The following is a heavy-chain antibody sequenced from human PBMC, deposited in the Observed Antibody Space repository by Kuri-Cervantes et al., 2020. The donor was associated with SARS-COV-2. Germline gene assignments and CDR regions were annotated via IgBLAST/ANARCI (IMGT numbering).Heavy chain of an antibody. V-gene: IGHV1-18*01. D-gene: IGHD3-22*01. CDR3: ARARLTKYYYDSSGYWGY. CDR2: ISAYNGNT. CDR1: GYTFTSYG. Sequence: VKVSCKASGYTFTSYGISWVRQAPGQGLEWMGWISAYNGNTNYAQKLQGRVTMTTDTSTSTAYMELRSLRSDDTAVYYCARARLTKYYYDSSGYWGYWGQGTLVTVSS. J-gene: IGHJ4*02.